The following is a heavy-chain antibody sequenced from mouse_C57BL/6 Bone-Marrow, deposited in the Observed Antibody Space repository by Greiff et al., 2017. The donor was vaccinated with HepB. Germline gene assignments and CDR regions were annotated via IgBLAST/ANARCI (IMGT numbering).Heavy chain of an antibody. J-gene: IGHJ1*03. V-gene: IGHV4-1*01. CDR2: INPDSSTI. Sequence: EADGIDFSRYWMSWFRRAPGKGLEWIGEINPDSSTINYAPSLKDKFIISRDNAKNTLYLQMSKVRSEDTALYYCARNWDRYFDVWGTGTTVTVSS. CDR3: ARNWDRYFDV. D-gene: IGHD4-1*01. CDR1: GIDFSRYW.